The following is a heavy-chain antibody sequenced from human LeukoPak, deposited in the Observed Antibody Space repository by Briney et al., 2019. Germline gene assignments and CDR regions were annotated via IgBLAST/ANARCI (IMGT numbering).Heavy chain of an antibody. Sequence: PGGSLRLSCAASGFTFSSYATHWVRRAPGKGLEWVAVISYDGSNKYYADSMKGRFTISRDNSKNTLYLQMNSLRAEDTAVYYCAREACSGGSCYSFFDYWGQGTLVTVSS. J-gene: IGHJ4*02. D-gene: IGHD2-15*01. CDR2: ISYDGSNK. CDR3: AREACSGGSCYSFFDY. V-gene: IGHV3-30-3*01. CDR1: GFTFSSYA.